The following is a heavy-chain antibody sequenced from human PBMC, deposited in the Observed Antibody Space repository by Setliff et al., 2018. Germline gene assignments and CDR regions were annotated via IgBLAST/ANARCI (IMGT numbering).Heavy chain of an antibody. V-gene: IGHV1-2*02. CDR3: ARDRFYNSWSGTSITAPHDAFDI. J-gene: IGHJ3*02. CDR1: GYTFTDYY. CDR2: INPNSGGT. Sequence: ASVKVSCKASGYTFTDYYIHWVRQAPGQGLEWMGWINPNSGGTNPAQRFQGRVTMTRDTSITTAYMELSSLRSDDTAVYYCARDRFYNSWSGTSITAPHDAFDIWGQGTMVTVSS. D-gene: IGHD3-3*01.